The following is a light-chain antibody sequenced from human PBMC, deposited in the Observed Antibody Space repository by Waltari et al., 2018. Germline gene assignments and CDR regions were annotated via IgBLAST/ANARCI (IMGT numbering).Light chain of an antibody. CDR1: SNDVGGYNS. J-gene: IGLJ2*01. V-gene: IGLV2-14*01. CDR3: SSQSSNNVVL. CDR2: DVS. Sequence: QSALTQPASVSGSPGQSVTIFCTGTSNDVGGYNSVSWYQEHPGQAPRVIIYDVSDRPSWVSDRFPGSKSGNPASPTISGLQAEDEADYYCSSQSSNNVVLFGGGTKLTVL.